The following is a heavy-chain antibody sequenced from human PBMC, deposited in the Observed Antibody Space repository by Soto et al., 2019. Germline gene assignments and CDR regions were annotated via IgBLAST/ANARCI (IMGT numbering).Heavy chain of an antibody. CDR2: INAGNGNT. Sequence: GASVQVSCKASGYTFTSYAMHWVRQAPGQRLEWMGWINAGNGNTKYSQKFQGRVTITRDTSASTAYMELSSLRSEDTAVYYCARDLEGGIAVAGTIYYYYYMDVWGKGTTVTVSS. CDR3: ARDLEGGIAVAGTIYYYYYMDV. CDR1: GYTFTSYA. V-gene: IGHV1-3*01. D-gene: IGHD6-19*01. J-gene: IGHJ6*03.